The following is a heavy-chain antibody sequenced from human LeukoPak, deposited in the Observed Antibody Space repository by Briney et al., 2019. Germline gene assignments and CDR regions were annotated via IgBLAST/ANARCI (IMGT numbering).Heavy chain of an antibody. J-gene: IGHJ4*02. V-gene: IGHV4-30-2*01. Sequence: SETLSLTCAVSGGSISSGGYSWSWIRQPPGKGLEWIGYIYHSGSTYYNPSLKSRVTISVYRSKNQFSLKLSSVTAADTAVYYCASLSSSGWYDGDYWGQGTLVTVSS. D-gene: IGHD6-19*01. CDR2: IYHSGST. CDR1: GGSISSGGYS. CDR3: ASLSSSGWYDGDY.